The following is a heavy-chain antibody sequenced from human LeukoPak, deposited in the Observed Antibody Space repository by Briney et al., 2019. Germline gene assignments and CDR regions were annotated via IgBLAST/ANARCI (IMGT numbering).Heavy chain of an antibody. CDR2: ISSSSSYI. J-gene: IGHJ4*02. D-gene: IGHD3-22*01. Sequence: RGSLRLSCAASGFTFSSYSMNWVRQAPGKVLEWVSSISSSSSYIYYADSVKGRFTISRDNAKNSLYLQMNSLRAEDTAVYYCARAHHYYDSSGYYRFDYWGQGTLVTVSS. CDR3: ARAHHYYDSSGYYRFDY. CDR1: GFTFSSYS. V-gene: IGHV3-21*01.